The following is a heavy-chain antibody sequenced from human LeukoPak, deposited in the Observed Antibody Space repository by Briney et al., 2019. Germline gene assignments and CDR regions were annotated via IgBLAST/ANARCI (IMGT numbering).Heavy chain of an antibody. CDR1: GDSISGFH. Sequence: SETLSLTCTVSGDSISGFHWSWIRQPPGKGLEWIGYIYYSGSTNYNPSLKSRVTISVDTSKNQFSLKLTSVTAADTAVYYCARGKFGSGSYYNGYWGQGTLVTVSS. D-gene: IGHD3-10*01. J-gene: IGHJ4*02. CDR2: IYYSGST. V-gene: IGHV4-59*12. CDR3: ARGKFGSGSYYNGY.